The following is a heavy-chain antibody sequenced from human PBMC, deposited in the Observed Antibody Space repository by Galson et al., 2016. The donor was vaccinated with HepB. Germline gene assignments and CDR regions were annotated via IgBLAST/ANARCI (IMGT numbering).Heavy chain of an antibody. V-gene: IGHV1-3*01. D-gene: IGHD3-16*01. CDR3: ARAGYYDESGYHTGLDY. J-gene: IGHJ4*02. Sequence: SVKVSCNASGYTFKTYAFHWVRQAPGQGLECMGWINAGSGITKSSQNFQGRVTITRDTTASTVYMELNSLRPDDTAGYYCARAGYYDESGYHTGLDYWGQGTLVTVSS. CDR1: GYTFKTYA. CDR2: INAGSGIT.